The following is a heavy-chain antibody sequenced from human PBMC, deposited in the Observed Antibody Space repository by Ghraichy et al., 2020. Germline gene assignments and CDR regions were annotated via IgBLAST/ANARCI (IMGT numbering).Heavy chain of an antibody. D-gene: IGHD2-15*01. J-gene: IGHJ4*02. CDR1: GFTLRSYV. CDR2: ISTNGKSK. Sequence: GGSLRLSCAASGFTLRSYVMHWVRQAPGKGLEFVSGISTNGKSKYYGNSVKDRFTISRDNSKSTLYLQMGSLRDEDMAVYYCAREGYTSGRAPALDYWGQGTLVIVSS. CDR3: AREGYTSGRAPALDY. V-gene: IGHV3-64*01.